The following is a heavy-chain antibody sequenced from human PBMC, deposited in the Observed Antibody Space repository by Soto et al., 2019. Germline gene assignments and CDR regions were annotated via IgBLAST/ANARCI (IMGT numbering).Heavy chain of an antibody. J-gene: IGHJ5*02. CDR3: ARHIVKSAWFDP. CDR2: IIPIFGTA. Sequence: SVKVSCKASGGTFSSYAISWVRQAPGQGLEWMGGIIPIFGTANYAQKLQGRVTMTTDTSTSTAYMELRSLRSDDTAVYYCARHIVKSAWFDPWGQGTLVTVSS. V-gene: IGHV1-69*05. CDR1: GGTFSSYA. D-gene: IGHD2-21*01.